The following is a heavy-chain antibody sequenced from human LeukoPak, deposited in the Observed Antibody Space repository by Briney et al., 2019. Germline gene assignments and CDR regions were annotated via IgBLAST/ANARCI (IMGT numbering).Heavy chain of an antibody. D-gene: IGHD3-22*01. V-gene: IGHV1-8*01. J-gene: IGHJ4*02. Sequence: ASVKVSCKASGYTFTSYDINWVRQATGQGLEWMGWMNPNSGDTGYAQKFQGRVTMTRDTSISTAYMELSSLRSEDTAVYYCARPHYYESSGYPANWGQGTLVTVSS. CDR3: ARPHYYESSGYPAN. CDR1: GYTFTSYD. CDR2: MNPNSGDT.